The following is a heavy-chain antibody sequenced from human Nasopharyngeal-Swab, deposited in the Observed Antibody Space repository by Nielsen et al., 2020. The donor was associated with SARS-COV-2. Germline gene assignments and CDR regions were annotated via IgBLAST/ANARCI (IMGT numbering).Heavy chain of an antibody. CDR2: IKSKTDGGTT. Sequence: WIRQPPGKGLEWVGRIKSKTDGGTTDNAAPVKGRFTISRDDSKNTLYLQMNSLKTEDTAVYYCTVDYTPYGMDVWGQGTTVTVSS. J-gene: IGHJ6*02. V-gene: IGHV3-15*01. CDR3: TVDYTPYGMDV. D-gene: IGHD4-11*01.